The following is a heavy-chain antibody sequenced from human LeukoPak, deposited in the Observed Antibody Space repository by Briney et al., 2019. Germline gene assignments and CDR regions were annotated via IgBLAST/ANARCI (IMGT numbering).Heavy chain of an antibody. CDR1: GFTFSSSG. J-gene: IGHJ3*02. CDR3: AKDRGSGWNPDAFDI. D-gene: IGHD6-19*01. V-gene: IGHV3-30*18. Sequence: GGSPRLSCAASGFTFSSSGMHWVRQAPGKGLEWVAAISYEGRNKYYADSVKGRFTISRDNSRNTLYLQMSSLRAEDTAVYYCAKDRGSGWNPDAFDIWGQGTMVTVCS. CDR2: ISYEGRNK.